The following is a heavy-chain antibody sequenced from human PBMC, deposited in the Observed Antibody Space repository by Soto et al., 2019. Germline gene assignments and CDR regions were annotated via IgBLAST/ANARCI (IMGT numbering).Heavy chain of an antibody. CDR2: VYYSGGT. D-gene: IGHD4-17*01. CDR1: NDSISSYS. Sequence: SETLSLICTVSNDSISSYSWSWIRQPPGKGLEWIGDVYYSGGTKYNPSLKSRLTMSLDMSRKQFSLRLTSVTAADSAVYFWARTTRMTTMIDYWGQGTQFTVSS. CDR3: ARTTRMTTMIDY. V-gene: IGHV4-59*01. J-gene: IGHJ4*02.